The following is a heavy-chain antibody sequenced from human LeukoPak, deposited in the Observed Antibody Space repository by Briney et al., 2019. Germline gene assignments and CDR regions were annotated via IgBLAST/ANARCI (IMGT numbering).Heavy chain of an antibody. D-gene: IGHD1/OR15-1a*01. J-gene: IGHJ4*02. CDR2: VNHSGST. CDR3: ARGRTLDY. Sequence: SETLSLTCAVYGGSFSGYYWSWIRQPPGKGLEWIGEVNHSGSTNYNPSLKSRVTISVDTSKNQFSLKLSSVTAADTAVYYCARGRTLDYWGQGTLVTVSS. V-gene: IGHV4-34*01. CDR1: GGSFSGYY.